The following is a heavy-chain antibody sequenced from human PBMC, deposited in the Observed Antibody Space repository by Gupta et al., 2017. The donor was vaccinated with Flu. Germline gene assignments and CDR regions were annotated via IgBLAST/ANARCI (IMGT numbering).Heavy chain of an antibody. CDR1: GFPFSSYW. Sequence: EVQLVESGGGLVQPGGSLRLSCAASGFPFSSYWMTWFRQAPGKGLEWVANRKQDGSEKYYVDSVKGRFTISRDNAKNSLYLQMNSLRAEDTAVYYCAREAVAGTTRYYFDYWGQGNLVTVSS. CDR3: AREAVAGTTRYYFDY. CDR2: RKQDGSEK. D-gene: IGHD6-19*01. V-gene: IGHV3-7*01. J-gene: IGHJ4*02.